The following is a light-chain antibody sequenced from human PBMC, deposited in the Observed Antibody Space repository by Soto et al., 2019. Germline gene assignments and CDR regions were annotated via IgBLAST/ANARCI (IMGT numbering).Light chain of an antibody. CDR2: GNG. J-gene: IGLJ1*01. CDR3: QTYDSSLSGLFV. Sequence: QSVLAQPPSVSGARGQSGTISCTGSSSNIGAGYDVHWYQQLPGTAPKLLSCGNGNRPSGVPDRFSGSKSATSASLAITGLQAEDEADYYCQTYDSSLSGLFVFGTGTKVTVL. CDR1: SSNIGAGYD. V-gene: IGLV1-40*01.